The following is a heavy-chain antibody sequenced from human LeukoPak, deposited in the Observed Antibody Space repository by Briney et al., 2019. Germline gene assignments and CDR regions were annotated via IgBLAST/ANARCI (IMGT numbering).Heavy chain of an antibody. J-gene: IGHJ4*02. Sequence: PGGSLRLSCAASGFTFSSYGMHWVRQAPGKGLEWVAVIWYDGSNKYYADSVKGRFTISRDNSKNTLYLQMKSLRAEDTAVYYCARPYDSSGYYYFDYWGQGTLVTVSS. CDR1: GFTFSSYG. CDR2: IWYDGSNK. D-gene: IGHD3-22*01. V-gene: IGHV3-33*01. CDR3: ARPYDSSGYYYFDY.